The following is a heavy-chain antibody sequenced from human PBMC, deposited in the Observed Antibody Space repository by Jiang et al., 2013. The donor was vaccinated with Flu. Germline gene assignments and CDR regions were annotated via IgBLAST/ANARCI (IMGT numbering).Heavy chain of an antibody. J-gene: IGHJ4*02. Sequence: LLKPSETLPLTCAVSGYSISSGYYWGWIRQPPGKGLEWIGSIYHSGGTYYNPSLKSRVTISVDTSKNQFSLKLSSVTAADTAVYYCARQVPRYCSGGSCYYGFNDYWGQGTLVTVSS. V-gene: IGHV4-38-2*01. D-gene: IGHD2-15*01. CDR2: IYHSGGT. CDR1: GYSISSGYY. CDR3: ARQVPRYCSGGSCYYGFNDY.